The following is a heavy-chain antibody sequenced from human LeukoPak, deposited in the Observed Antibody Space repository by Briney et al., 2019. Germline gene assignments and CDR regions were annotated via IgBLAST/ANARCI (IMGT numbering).Heavy chain of an antibody. Sequence: PGESLKISCKGSGYSFTSYWIGWVRQMPGKGLEWMGIIYPGDSDTRYSPSFQGQVTISADKSISTDYLQWSSLKASDTAMYYCARQVRTYYYDSSGYYTGGYFDYWGQGTLVTVSS. D-gene: IGHD3-22*01. J-gene: IGHJ4*02. CDR1: GYSFTSYW. V-gene: IGHV5-51*01. CDR3: ARQVRTYYYDSSGYYTGGYFDY. CDR2: IYPGDSDT.